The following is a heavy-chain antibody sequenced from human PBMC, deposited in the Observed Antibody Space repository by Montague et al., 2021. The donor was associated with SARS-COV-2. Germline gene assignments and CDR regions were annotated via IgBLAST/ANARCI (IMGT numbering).Heavy chain of an antibody. CDR3: ARIGGWSGAF. CDR1: GGSISSGDYY. D-gene: IGHD3/OR15-3a*01. V-gene: IGHV4-30-4*01. J-gene: IGHJ4*02. CDR2: TYNNDRT. Sequence: SETLSLTCTASGGSISSGDYYWNWIRQPPGKGLEWIAYTYNNDRTXYNPSLESRVSVSVDTSKNQFSLRLSSVTAADTAVYYCARIGGWSGAFWGQGTLVTVSS.